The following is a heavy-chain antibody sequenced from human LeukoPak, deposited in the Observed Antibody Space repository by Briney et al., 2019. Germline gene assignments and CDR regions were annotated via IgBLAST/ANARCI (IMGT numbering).Heavy chain of an antibody. V-gene: IGHV1-8*01. CDR2: MNPNSGNT. J-gene: IGHJ4*02. Sequence: ASVKVSCKASGYTFTGYDINWVRQATGQGLEWMGWMNPNSGNTGYAQKFQGRVTMTRNTSISTAYMELSSLRSEDTAVYYCARGRETYYDILTGYYDYWGQGTLVTVPS. CDR1: GYTFTGYD. CDR3: ARGRETYYDILTGYYDY. D-gene: IGHD3-9*01.